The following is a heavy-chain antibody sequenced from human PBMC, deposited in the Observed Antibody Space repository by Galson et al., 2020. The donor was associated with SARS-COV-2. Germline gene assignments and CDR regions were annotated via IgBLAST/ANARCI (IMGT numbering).Heavy chain of an antibody. CDR2: ISSSSSYI. CDR1: GFTFSSYS. CDR3: ARGEYYYDSSGYHLDY. J-gene: IGHJ4*02. D-gene: IGHD3-22*01. V-gene: IGHV3-21*01. Sequence: GESLKISCAASGFTFSSYSMNWVRQAPGKGLEWVSSISSSSSYIYYADSEKGRFNISRDNAKNSLYLQMNSLRAEDTAVYYCARGEYYYDSSGYHLDYWGQGTLVTVSS.